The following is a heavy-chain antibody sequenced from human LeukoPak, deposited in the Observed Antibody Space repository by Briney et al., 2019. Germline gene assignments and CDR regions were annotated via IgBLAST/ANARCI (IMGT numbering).Heavy chain of an antibody. V-gene: IGHV1-2*02. J-gene: IGHJ4*02. CDR2: INPNDGDT. D-gene: IGHD2-2*01. Sequence: ASVTVSCKASGYTFTDCYMHWVRQAPGQGFEWMGWINPNDGDTNYAQKFQGRVTMTRDTSISTAHMEVSRLRSDDTAVYYCARANFLYCSSSTCLFDYWGRGTLVTVSS. CDR1: GYTFTDCY. CDR3: ARANFLYCSSSTCLFDY.